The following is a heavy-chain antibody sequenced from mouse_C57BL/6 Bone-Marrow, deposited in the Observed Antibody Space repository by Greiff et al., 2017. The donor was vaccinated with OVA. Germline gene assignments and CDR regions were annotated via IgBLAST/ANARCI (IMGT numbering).Heavy chain of an antibody. Sequence: QVQLKQPGAELVKPGASVKMSCKASGYTFTSYWITWVKQRPGQGLEWIGDIYPGSGSTNYNEKLKSKATLTVDKSSSTAYMQLSSLTSEDSAVYYCARVYYGSSWYFEVWGTGTTVTVSS. D-gene: IGHD1-1*01. CDR1: GYTFTSYW. CDR2: IYPGSGST. CDR3: ARVYYGSSWYFEV. V-gene: IGHV1-55*01. J-gene: IGHJ1*03.